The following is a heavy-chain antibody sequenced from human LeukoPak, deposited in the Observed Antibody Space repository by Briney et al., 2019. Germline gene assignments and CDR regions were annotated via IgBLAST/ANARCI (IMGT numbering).Heavy chain of an antibody. J-gene: IGHJ6*02. V-gene: IGHV4-30-2*01. CDR3: ARETRYCSGGSCYSGMDV. D-gene: IGHD2-15*01. Sequence: SQTLSLTCAVSGDSISSDGYSWSWIRQPPGKGLEWIGYIYHSGSTHYTPSLESRVTISVDRSKNQFSLKLSSVTAADTAVYYCARETRYCSGGSCYSGMDVWGQGTTVTVSS. CDR1: GDSISSDGYS. CDR2: IYHSGST.